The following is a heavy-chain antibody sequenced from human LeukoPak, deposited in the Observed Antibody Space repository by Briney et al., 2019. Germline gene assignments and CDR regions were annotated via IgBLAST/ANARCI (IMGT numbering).Heavy chain of an antibody. J-gene: IGHJ4*02. V-gene: IGHV3-33*01. D-gene: IGHD6-6*01. CDR3: ARDRFGSSSGYFDY. Sequence: PGRSLRLSCAASGFTFSSYGMHWVRQAPGKGLEWVAVIWYDGSNKYYADSVKGRFTISRDNSKNTLYLQMDSLRAEDTAVYYYARDRFGSSSGYFDYWGQGTLVTVSS. CDR2: IWYDGSNK. CDR1: GFTFSSYG.